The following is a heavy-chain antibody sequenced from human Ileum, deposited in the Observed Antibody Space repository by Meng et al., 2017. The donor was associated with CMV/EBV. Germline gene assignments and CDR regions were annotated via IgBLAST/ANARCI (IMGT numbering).Heavy chain of an antibody. D-gene: IGHD3-10*01. V-gene: IGHV3-9*01. J-gene: IGHJ4*02. CDR2: ISWNSGSI. Sequence: LSLTRAASGFNLDDYAMHWVRQVPGKGLEWVSGISWNSGSIGYADSVKGQFTISRDNAKSSLHLQMNSLRAEDTALFYCASPVRGSGFDYWGQGTLVTVSS. CDR1: GFNLDDYA. CDR3: ASPVRGSGFDY.